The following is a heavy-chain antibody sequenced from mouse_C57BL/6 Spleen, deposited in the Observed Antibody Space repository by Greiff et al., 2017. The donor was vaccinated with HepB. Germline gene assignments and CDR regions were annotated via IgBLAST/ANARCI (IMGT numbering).Heavy chain of an antibody. J-gene: IGHJ4*01. CDR3: ASSVITTVASRAMDY. CDR1: GFNIKNTY. Sequence: VQLQQSVAELVRPGASVKLSCTASGFNIKNTYMHWVKQRPEQGLEWIGRIDPANGNNKYAPKFQGKATITADTSSNTAYLQLSSLTSEDTAIYYCASSVITTVASRAMDYWGQGTSVTVSS. D-gene: IGHD1-1*01. V-gene: IGHV14-3*01. CDR2: IDPANGNN.